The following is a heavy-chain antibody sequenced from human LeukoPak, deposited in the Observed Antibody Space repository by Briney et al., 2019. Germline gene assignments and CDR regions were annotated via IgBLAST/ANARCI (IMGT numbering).Heavy chain of an antibody. CDR2: IIPIFGTA. D-gene: IGHD3-22*01. Sequence: ASVKVSCKASGGTFSSYAISWVRQAPGQGLEWMGGIIPIFGTANYAQKFQGRVTITTDESTSTAYMELSSLRSEDTAVYYCARRRYYYDSSGYPFYHMDVWGKGTTVTVSS. J-gene: IGHJ6*03. V-gene: IGHV1-69*05. CDR3: ARRRYYYDSSGYPFYHMDV. CDR1: GGTFSSYA.